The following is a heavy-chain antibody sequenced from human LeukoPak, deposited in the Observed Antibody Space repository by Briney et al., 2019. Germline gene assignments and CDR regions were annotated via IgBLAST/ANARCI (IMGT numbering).Heavy chain of an antibody. J-gene: IGHJ4*02. V-gene: IGHV1-2*02. Sequence: ASAKVSCKASGYTFTGYYMHWVRQAPGQGLEWMGWINPNSGGTNYAQKFQGRVTMTRDTSISTAYMELSSLRSEDTAVYYCARGRKTFTMVRGVAYYFAYWGQGTLVTVSS. CDR2: INPNSGGT. D-gene: IGHD3-10*01. CDR1: GYTFTGYY. CDR3: ARGRKTFTMVRGVAYYFAY.